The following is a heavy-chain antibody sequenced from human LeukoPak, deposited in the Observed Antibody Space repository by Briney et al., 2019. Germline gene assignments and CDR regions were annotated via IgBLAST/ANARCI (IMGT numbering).Heavy chain of an antibody. CDR3: ARDLAGDERASYGMDV. CDR1: GYTFTGYY. CDR2: INPNSGGT. J-gene: IGHJ6*02. V-gene: IGHV1-2*04. D-gene: IGHD1-1*01. Sequence: GASVKVSCKASGYTFTGYYMQWVRQAPGQGIEWMGWINPNSGGTNYAQKFQGWVTMTRDTSISTAYMELSRLRSDDTAVYYCARDLAGDERASYGMDVWGQGTTVTVSS.